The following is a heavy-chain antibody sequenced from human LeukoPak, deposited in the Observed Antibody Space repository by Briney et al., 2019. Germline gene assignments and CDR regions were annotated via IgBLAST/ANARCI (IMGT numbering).Heavy chain of an antibody. CDR2: VYTSGST. CDR1: GGSISGYY. CDR3: ARRYSSGWNPFDY. J-gene: IGHJ4*02. Sequence: SETLSLTCTVSGGSISGYYWSWIRQPAGKGLEWIGRVYTSGSTHYNPSLKSRVTMSVDTSKNQFSLKFTSVTAADAAVYYCARRYSSGWNPFDYWGQGTLVTVSS. D-gene: IGHD6-25*01. V-gene: IGHV4-4*07.